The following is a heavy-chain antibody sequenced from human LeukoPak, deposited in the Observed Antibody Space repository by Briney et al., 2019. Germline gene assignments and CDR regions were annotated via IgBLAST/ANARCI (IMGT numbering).Heavy chain of an antibody. D-gene: IGHD6-13*01. CDR1: GYTFTGYY. Sequence: GASVKVSCKASGYTFTGYYMHWVRQAPGQGLGWVGWINPNSGGTNYAQKFQGRVTMTRDTSISTAYMELSRLRSDDTAVYYCARDPGAAAGPYYYYYGMDVWGEGTTVTVSS. V-gene: IGHV1-2*02. CDR3: ARDPGAAAGPYYYYYGMDV. CDR2: INPNSGGT. J-gene: IGHJ6*04.